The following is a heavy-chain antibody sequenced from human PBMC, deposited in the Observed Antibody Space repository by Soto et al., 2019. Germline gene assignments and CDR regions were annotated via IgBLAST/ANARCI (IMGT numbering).Heavy chain of an antibody. CDR2: LGTIGA. V-gene: IGHV3-23*01. D-gene: IGHD2-8*01. J-gene: IGHJ4*02. CDR3: AKGIRNVLMVDAINFDY. CDR1: GFTLSRHA. Sequence: GGSLRLSCVGSGFTLSRHAITWVRQAPGKGLEWVSTLGTIGAFYADSVRGRFTISRDDSKSTVELQMNSLRAEDTAVYYCAKGIRNVLMVDAINFDYWGQGTLVTVSS.